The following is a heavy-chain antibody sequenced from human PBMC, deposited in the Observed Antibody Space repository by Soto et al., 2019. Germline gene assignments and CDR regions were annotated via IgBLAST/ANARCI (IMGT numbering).Heavy chain of an antibody. Sequence: EVQLVESGGGLVQPGGSLRLSCAASGFTFSRYWMSWVRQAPGKGLEWVANIKQDGSEKYYVDSVKGRFIISRDNAKNSLYLQMNSLRAEDTAVFYCARDPSGNFDLWGRGTLVTVSS. CDR2: IKQDGSEK. CDR3: ARDPSGNFDL. CDR1: GFTFSRYW. V-gene: IGHV3-7*05. J-gene: IGHJ2*01.